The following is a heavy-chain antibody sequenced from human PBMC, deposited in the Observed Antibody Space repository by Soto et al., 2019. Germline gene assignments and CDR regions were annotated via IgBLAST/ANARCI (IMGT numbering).Heavy chain of an antibody. CDR2: IYSGGRT. Sequence: EEQLVESGGDLVQPGGSLSLSCAASGFPVSNNYMSWVRQAPGKGLEWVSLIYSGGRTYYADSVKGRFTISRDSSKNTLYLQMNSLRAEDTAMYYCAAYSHKGYWGQGTLVTVSS. J-gene: IGHJ4*02. CDR1: GFPVSNNY. D-gene: IGHD3-16*01. CDR3: AAYSHKGY. V-gene: IGHV3-66*01.